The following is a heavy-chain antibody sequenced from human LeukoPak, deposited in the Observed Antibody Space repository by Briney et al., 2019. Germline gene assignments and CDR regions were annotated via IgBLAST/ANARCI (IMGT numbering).Heavy chain of an antibody. CDR1: GGTFSSYA. J-gene: IGHJ4*02. V-gene: IGHV1-69*01. Sequence: SVKVSCKASGGTFSSYAISWVRQAPGQGLEWMGGIIPIFGTANYAQKFQGRVTITADESTSTAYMELSSLRSEDTAVYYCARGTTMVRGVIVYWGQGTLVTVSS. D-gene: IGHD3-10*01. CDR3: ARGTTMVRGVIVY. CDR2: IIPIFGTA.